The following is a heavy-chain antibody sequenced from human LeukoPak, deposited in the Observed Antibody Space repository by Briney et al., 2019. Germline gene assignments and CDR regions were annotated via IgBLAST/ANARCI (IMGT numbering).Heavy chain of an antibody. CDR1: GDSISYYY. CDR2: ISTSGTT. D-gene: IGHD3-10*01. CDR3: ARGWREVLWFGELLVIGAFDI. J-gene: IGHJ3*02. V-gene: IGHV4-4*07. Sequence: PSETLSLTCTVSGDSISYYYWSWIRQPAGKGLEWIGRISTSGTTNYNPSLKSRVTMSVDTSKNQFSLKLSSVTAADTAVYYCARGWREVLWFGELLVIGAFDIWGQGTMVTVSS.